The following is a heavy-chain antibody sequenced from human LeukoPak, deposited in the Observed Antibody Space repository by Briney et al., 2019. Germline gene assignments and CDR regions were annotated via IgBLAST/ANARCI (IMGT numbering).Heavy chain of an antibody. CDR1: GISFRNYA. V-gene: IGHV3-23*01. CDR2: LRGNDET. D-gene: IGHD3-10*01. Sequence: SGGSLRLSCAASGISFRNYAMSWVRQAPARGPEWVSSLRGNDETFYADSVKGRLTLSRDDSRNTVYLQLNNLRVEDTAIYYCARASWVSDPDAVRWGQGTQVTVSS. CDR3: ARASWVSDPDAVR. J-gene: IGHJ4*02.